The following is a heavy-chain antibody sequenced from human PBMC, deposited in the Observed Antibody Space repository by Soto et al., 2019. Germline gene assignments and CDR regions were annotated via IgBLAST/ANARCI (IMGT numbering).Heavy chain of an antibody. D-gene: IGHD1-26*01. Sequence: EVQLVESGGGLVQPGRSLRLSCTASGFSFENHAMHWVRQAPGKGLEWVSGISWNSDSKGYADSVKGRFTVSRDNAKNSLYLQMNSLRAEDTALYYCAKDTTVTYTTFDYWGQGTLVTVSS. V-gene: IGHV3-9*01. CDR2: ISWNSDSK. CDR3: AKDTTVTYTTFDY. CDR1: GFSFENHA. J-gene: IGHJ4*02.